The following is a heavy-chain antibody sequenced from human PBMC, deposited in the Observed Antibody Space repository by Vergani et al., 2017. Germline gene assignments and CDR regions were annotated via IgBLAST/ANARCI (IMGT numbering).Heavy chain of an antibody. CDR3: ARATPTGRDGLIRYGMDV. D-gene: IGHD5-24*01. J-gene: IGHJ6*02. CDR1: GGSISSGGYY. Sequence: QVQLQESGPGLVKPSQTLSLTCTVSGGSISSGGYYWSWIRQHPGKGLEWIGYIYYSGSTYYNPSLKSRVTISVDTSKNQFSLKLSSVTAADTAVYYCARATPTGRDGLIRYGMDVWGQGTTVTVSS. V-gene: IGHV4-31*03. CDR2: IYYSGST.